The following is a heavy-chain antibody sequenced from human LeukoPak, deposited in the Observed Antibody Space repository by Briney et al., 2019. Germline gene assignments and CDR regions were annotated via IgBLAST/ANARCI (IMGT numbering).Heavy chain of an antibody. J-gene: IGHJ6*02. Sequence: PGGSLRLSCAASGFTFSSYWMHWVRQAPGKGLVWVSGINSEGSSITYADSVKGRFTISRDNSKNTVVLQMNSLRAEDTAIYYCAKDYSSSWPVNYYYSYGMAVWGQGTTVTVSS. CDR1: GFTFSSYW. CDR3: AKDYSSSWPVNYYYSYGMAV. D-gene: IGHD6-13*01. CDR2: INSEGSSI. V-gene: IGHV3-74*03.